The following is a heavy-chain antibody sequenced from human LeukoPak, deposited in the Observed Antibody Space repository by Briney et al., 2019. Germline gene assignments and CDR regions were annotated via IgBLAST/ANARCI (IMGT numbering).Heavy chain of an antibody. CDR2: IVGSGGST. J-gene: IGHJ5*02. D-gene: IGHD6-13*01. CDR3: AKDPDSTSLNWFDH. Sequence: GGSLRLSCAASGFTFSSYAMSWVRQAPGKGLEWVSAIVGSGGSTYYADSVKGRFTISRDNSKNTLYLEMNNLRDEDTAIYYCAKDPDSTSLNWFDHWGQGTLVTVSS. CDR1: GFTFSSYA. V-gene: IGHV3-23*01.